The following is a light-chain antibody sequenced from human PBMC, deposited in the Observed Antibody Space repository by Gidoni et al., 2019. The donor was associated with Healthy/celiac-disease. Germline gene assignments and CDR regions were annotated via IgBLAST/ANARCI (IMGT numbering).Light chain of an antibody. CDR1: SGNLASNY. Sequence: NFMLTQPHSVSESPGKTVTIACTRSSGNLASNYGQWYQQRPGSAPTTVIYEDNQRPSGVPDRFSGSIDSSSNSASLTISGLKTEDEADYYCQSYDSSNRGVFGGGTKLTVL. CDR2: EDN. V-gene: IGLV6-57*04. CDR3: QSYDSSNRGV. J-gene: IGLJ3*02.